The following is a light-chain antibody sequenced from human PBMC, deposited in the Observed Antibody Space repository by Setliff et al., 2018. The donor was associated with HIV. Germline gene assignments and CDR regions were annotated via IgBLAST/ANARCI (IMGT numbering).Light chain of an antibody. J-gene: IGLJ1*01. CDR1: SSDVGGYDF. CDR2: DVS. V-gene: IGLV2-14*03. CDR3: ASYRSPATYV. Sequence: QSALTQPASVSGSPGQSITISCIGTSSDVGGYDFVSWYHQRPGKAPKLIIFDVSERPSGVSHRFSGSKSGNTASLTISGLQTEDEGDYFCASYRSPATYVFGIGTKVTVL.